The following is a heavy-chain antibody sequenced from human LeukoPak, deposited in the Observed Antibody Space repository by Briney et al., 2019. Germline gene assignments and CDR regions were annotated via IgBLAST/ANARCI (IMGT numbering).Heavy chain of an antibody. CDR1: GYTFTSYG. CDR3: ARESHDYGDLDAFDI. V-gene: IGHV1-18*01. Sequence: ASVKVSCKASGYTFTSYGISWVRQAPGQGLEWMGWISAYNGNTNYAQKLQGRVTMTTDTSTSTAYMELRSLRSDDTAVYYCARESHDYGDLDAFDIWGQGTMLTVSS. J-gene: IGHJ3*02. CDR2: ISAYNGNT. D-gene: IGHD4-17*01.